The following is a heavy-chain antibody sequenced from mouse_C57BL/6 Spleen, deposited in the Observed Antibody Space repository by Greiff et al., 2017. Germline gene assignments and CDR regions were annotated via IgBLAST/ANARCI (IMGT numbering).Heavy chain of an antibody. J-gene: IGHJ3*01. CDR1: GYTFTDYY. D-gene: IGHD1-1*01. CDR2: IYPGSGNT. CDR3: ARSPYYGSSYTFAY. Sequence: QVQLKQSGAELVRPGASVKLSSKASGYTFTDYYINWVKQRPGQGLEWIARIYPGSGNTYYNEKFKGKATLTAEKSSSTAYMQLSSLTSEDSAVYFCARSPYYGSSYTFAYWGQGTLVTVSA. V-gene: IGHV1-76*01.